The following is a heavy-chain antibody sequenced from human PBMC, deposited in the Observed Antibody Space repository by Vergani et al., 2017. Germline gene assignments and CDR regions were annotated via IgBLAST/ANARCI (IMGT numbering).Heavy chain of an antibody. CDR2: IYHSGST. J-gene: IGHJ6*03. Sequence: QVQLRESGPGLVKPSETLSLTCAVSGYSISSGYYWGWIRQPPGKGLEWIGSIYHSGSTNYNPSLKSRVTISVDTSKNQFSLKLSSVTAADTAVYYCARKRGVERYYYYMDVWGKGTTVTVSS. CDR3: ARKRGVERYYYYMDV. CDR1: GYSISSGYY. V-gene: IGHV4-38-2*01.